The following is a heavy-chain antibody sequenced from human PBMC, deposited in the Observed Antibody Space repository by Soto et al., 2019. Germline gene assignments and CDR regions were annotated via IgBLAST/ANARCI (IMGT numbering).Heavy chain of an antibody. CDR3: ARGLIWFGESQHLDY. CDR2: IYYSGRT. V-gene: IGHV4-31*03. J-gene: IGHJ4*02. Sequence: QLQLQESGPGLVKPSQTLSLTCTVSGDSIRSGGHYWSWIRQRPGKGLEWIGYIYYSGRTYYNPSLKSRVTISVDTPKNQFSLKVNSVTPADTAVYYCARGLIWFGESQHLDYWGQGTLVAVSS. D-gene: IGHD3-10*01. CDR1: GDSIRSGGHY.